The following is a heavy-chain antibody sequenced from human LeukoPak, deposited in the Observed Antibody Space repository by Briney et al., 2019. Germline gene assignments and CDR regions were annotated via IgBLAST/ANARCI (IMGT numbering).Heavy chain of an antibody. CDR2: ISSSSSYI. CDR1: GFTFSSYS. CDR3: ARDGAMAGAFDI. D-gene: IGHD5-18*01. V-gene: IGHV3-21*01. Sequence: GGSLRLSCAASGFTFSSYSMNWVRQAPGKGLEWVSSISSSSSYIYYADSVKGRFTISRDNAKNSLYLQMNSLRAEDTAVYYCARDGAMAGAFDIWGQGTMVTVS. J-gene: IGHJ3*02.